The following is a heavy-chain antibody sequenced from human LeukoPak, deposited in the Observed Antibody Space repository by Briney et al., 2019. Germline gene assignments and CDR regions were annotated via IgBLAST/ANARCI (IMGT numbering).Heavy chain of an antibody. D-gene: IGHD2-2*01. Sequence: PGGALRLSCAASGFTFSSDAMSWVRQAPGKGLEWVSAISGSGGSTYYADSVKGRFTISRDNSKNTLYLQMNSLRAEDTAVYYCAKGVVVVPAAIDYWGQGTLVTVSS. V-gene: IGHV3-23*01. J-gene: IGHJ4*02. CDR2: ISGSGGST. CDR3: AKGVVVVPAAIDY. CDR1: GFTFSSDA.